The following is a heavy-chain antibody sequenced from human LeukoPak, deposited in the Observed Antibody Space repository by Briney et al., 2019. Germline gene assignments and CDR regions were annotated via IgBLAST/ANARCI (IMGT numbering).Heavy chain of an antibody. J-gene: IGHJ3*02. CDR2: ISGSGRTI. Sequence: GGSLRLSCAASGFPSSSYNMNWVRQAPGKGLEWVSYISGSGRTIDYADSVRGRFTISRDNAKDSLYLQMNSLRDEDTAVYYCARDRAWASDIWGQGTMVTVSS. V-gene: IGHV3-48*02. CDR1: GFPSSSYN. D-gene: IGHD3-10*01. CDR3: ARDRAWASDI.